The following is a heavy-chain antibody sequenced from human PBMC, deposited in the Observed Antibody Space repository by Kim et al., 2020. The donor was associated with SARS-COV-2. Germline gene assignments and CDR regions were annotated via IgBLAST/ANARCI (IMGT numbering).Heavy chain of an antibody. CDR3: ARGGPYGDYTNNWFDP. J-gene: IGHJ5*01. Sequence: GESLKISCKGSGYSFTSYWIGCVRQMPGKGLDWMGIIYPGDSDTRYSPSFQGQVTISADKSISTAYLQLSSLKASDTAMYYCARGGPYGDYTNNWFDPWGRGTLVTISS. CDR2: IYPGDSDT. CDR1: GYSFTSYW. V-gene: IGHV5-51*01. D-gene: IGHD4-17*01.